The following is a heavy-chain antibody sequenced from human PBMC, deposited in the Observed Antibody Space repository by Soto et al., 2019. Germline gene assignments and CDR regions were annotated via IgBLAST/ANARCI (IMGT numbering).Heavy chain of an antibody. Sequence: GGSLRLSCAASGFTFSSYAMSWVRQAPGKGLEWVSAISGSGGSTYYADSVKGRFTISRDNSKNTLYLQMNSLRAEDTAVYYCAKDLNWEGIWFGALIAFDYWGQGTLVTVSS. CDR2: ISGSGGST. CDR3: AKDLNWEGIWFGALIAFDY. J-gene: IGHJ4*02. D-gene: IGHD3-10*01. V-gene: IGHV3-23*01. CDR1: GFTFSSYA.